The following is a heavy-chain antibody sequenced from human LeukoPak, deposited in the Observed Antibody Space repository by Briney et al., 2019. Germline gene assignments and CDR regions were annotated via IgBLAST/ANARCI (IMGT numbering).Heavy chain of an antibody. CDR1: GYTFTSYA. CDR3: ARSRGSSTKYYFDY. V-gene: IGHV1-69*13. D-gene: IGHD1-26*01. J-gene: IGHJ4*02. Sequence: SVKVSCKASGYTFTSYAISWVRQAPGQGLEWMGGIIPIFGTANYAQKFQGRVTITADESTSTAYMELSSLRSEDTAVYYCARSRGSSTKYYFDYWGQGTLVTVSS. CDR2: IIPIFGTA.